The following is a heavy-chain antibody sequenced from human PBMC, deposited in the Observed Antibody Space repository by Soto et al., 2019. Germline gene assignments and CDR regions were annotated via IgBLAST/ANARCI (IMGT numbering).Heavy chain of an antibody. D-gene: IGHD2-15*01. J-gene: IGHJ3*02. CDR3: ARLLKTGYCSGGSCYGPGAFDI. V-gene: IGHV4-34*01. Sequence: SETLSLTCAVYGGSFSGYYWSWIRQPPGKGLEWIGEINHSGSTNYNPSLKSRVTISVDTSKNQFSLKLSSVTAADTAVYYCARLLKTGYCSGGSCYGPGAFDIWGQGTMVTVSS. CDR1: GGSFSGYY. CDR2: INHSGST.